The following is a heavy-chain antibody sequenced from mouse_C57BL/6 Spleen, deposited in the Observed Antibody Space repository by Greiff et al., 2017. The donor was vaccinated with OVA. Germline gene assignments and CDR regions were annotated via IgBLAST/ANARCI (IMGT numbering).Heavy chain of an antibody. J-gene: IGHJ2*01. CDR2: INPNNGGT. Sequence: EVQLQQSGPELVKPGASVKISCKASGYTFTDYYMNWVKQSHGKSLEWIGDINPNNGGTSYNQKFKGKATLTVDKSSSTAYMELRSLTSEDSAVYYCARSRYYGIFDYWGQGTTLTVSS. D-gene: IGHD1-1*01. V-gene: IGHV1-26*01. CDR1: GYTFTDYY. CDR3: ARSRYYGIFDY.